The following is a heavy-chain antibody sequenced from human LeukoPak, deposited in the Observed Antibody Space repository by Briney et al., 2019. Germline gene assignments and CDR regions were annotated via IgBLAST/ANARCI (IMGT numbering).Heavy chain of an antibody. V-gene: IGHV3-48*04. D-gene: IGHD1-1*01. CDR1: GFHFGSYA. CDR2: ITSSGATI. J-gene: IGHJ6*03. Sequence: HPGGSLRLSCAASGFHFGSYAMTWVRQAPGKGLEWVSYITSSGATIYYADSVKGRFTISRDNAKNSLYLQMNSPRAEDTAVYFCARVGTSSKYFYYMDVWGRGTTVTVSS. CDR3: ARVGTSSKYFYYMDV.